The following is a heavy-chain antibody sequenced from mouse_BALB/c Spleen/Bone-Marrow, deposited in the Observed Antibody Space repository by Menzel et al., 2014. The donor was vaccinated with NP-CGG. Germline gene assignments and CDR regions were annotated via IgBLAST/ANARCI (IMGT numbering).Heavy chain of an antibody. CDR2: IHPNSGNT. CDR3: AREKIYGNYLWYFDV. Sequence: QVQLQQSGSVLVRPGASVELSCKASGYTFTSSWMHWAKQRPGQGLEWIGEIHPNSGNTNYNEKSKGKATLTVDTSSSTAYVDLSSLTSEDSAVYYCAREKIYGNYLWYFDVWGAGTTVTVSS. J-gene: IGHJ1*01. CDR1: GYTFTSSW. D-gene: IGHD2-1*01. V-gene: IGHV1S130*01.